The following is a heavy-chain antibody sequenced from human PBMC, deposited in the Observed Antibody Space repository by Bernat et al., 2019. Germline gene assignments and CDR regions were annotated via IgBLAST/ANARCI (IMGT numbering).Heavy chain of an antibody. J-gene: IGHJ5*02. V-gene: IGHV1-18*01. Sequence: QVQLVQSGAEVKKPGASVKVSCKASGYSFTSYGISWVRQAPGQGLEWMGWISAYNSNTKYSQKLQGRVTMTTDTSTNVAYMELRSLRSDDTAVYYCARVAGTDVPAAILVRWFDPWGQGTLVTVSS. D-gene: IGHD2-2*02. CDR2: ISAYNSNT. CDR3: ARVAGTDVPAAILVRWFDP. CDR1: GYSFTSYG.